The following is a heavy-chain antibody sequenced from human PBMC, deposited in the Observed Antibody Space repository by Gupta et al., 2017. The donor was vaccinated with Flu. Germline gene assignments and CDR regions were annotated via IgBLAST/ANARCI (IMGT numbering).Heavy chain of an antibody. CDR2: ISSCSITI. J-gene: IGHJ6*02. CDR3: ARDPSLEGYGMDV. Sequence: EVQLVECGGGLVQAGGSRSHYCADSGFTFSSYSMNWVRQAPGKGLEWRSYISSCSITIYYEDSVKGRFTISRDNAKNSLYLQMNSRRDDNTAVYYYARDPSLEGYGMDVWGQGTTVTVSS. V-gene: IGHV3-48*02. D-gene: IGHD3-3*02. CDR1: GFTFSSYS.